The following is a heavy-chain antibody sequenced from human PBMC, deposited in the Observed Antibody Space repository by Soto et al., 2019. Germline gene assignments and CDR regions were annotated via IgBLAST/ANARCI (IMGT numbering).Heavy chain of an antibody. CDR3: AREVYYHDSSGYSHFDC. Sequence: GGSLRLSCAASAFTLSTYWMSWVRQAPGKGLEWVANIKQDGSRKNYVESVKGRFTISRDNAKNSLHLQMNSLRAEDTAVYFCAREVYYHDSSGYSHFDCWGQGTLVTVSS. V-gene: IGHV3-7*03. CDR2: IKQDGSRK. J-gene: IGHJ4*02. CDR1: AFTLSTYW. D-gene: IGHD3-22*01.